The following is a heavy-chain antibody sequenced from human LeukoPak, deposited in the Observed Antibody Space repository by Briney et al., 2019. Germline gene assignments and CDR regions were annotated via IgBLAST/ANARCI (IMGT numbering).Heavy chain of an antibody. V-gene: IGHV4-30-4*08. CDR2: IYYSGST. CDR1: GASISDYY. J-gene: IGHJ3*02. CDR3: ARGRYCSSTSCYIPHDAFDI. D-gene: IGHD2-2*02. Sequence: NPSETLSLTCTGSGASISDYYYSWIRQPPRKGREGNGYIYYSGSTYYNPSLRGRVTISVDTSKNQFSLKLSSVTAADTAVYYCARGRYCSSTSCYIPHDAFDIWGQGTMVTVSS.